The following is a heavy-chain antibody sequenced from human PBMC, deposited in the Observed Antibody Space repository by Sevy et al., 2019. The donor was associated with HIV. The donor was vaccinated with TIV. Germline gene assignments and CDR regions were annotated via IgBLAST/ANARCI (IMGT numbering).Heavy chain of an antibody. Sequence: GGSLRLSCAASGFTFSNAWMSWVRQAPGKGLEWVGRIKSKTDGGTTDYAAPVKGRFTISRDDSKNTLYLQMNSLKTEDTAVYYCTTSQYCSSTSCYSAIYYYYYGMHVWGQGTTVTVSS. J-gene: IGHJ6*02. V-gene: IGHV3-15*01. CDR3: TTSQYCSSTSCYSAIYYYYYGMHV. CDR2: IKSKTDGGTT. CDR1: GFTFSNAW. D-gene: IGHD2-2*01.